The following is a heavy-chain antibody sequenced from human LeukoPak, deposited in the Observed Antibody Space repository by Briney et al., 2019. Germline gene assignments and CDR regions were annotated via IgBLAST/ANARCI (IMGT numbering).Heavy chain of an antibody. CDR2: ISYDGSNK. V-gene: IGHV3-30*04. Sequence: GGSLRLSCAASGFTFSSYAMHWVRQAPGKGLEWVAVISYDGSNKYYADSVKGRFTISRDNSKNTLYLQVNSLRAEDTALYYCARAAYDSSGYLTLWGQGTLVTVSS. CDR1: GFTFSSYA. CDR3: ARAAYDSSGYLTL. D-gene: IGHD3-22*01. J-gene: IGHJ4*02.